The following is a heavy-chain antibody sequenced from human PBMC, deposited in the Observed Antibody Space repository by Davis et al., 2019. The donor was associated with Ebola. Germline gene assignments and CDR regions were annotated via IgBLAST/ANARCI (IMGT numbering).Heavy chain of an antibody. CDR1: GYRLTSYW. V-gene: IGHV5-51*01. CDR3: ARQTGIVGGMVDY. Sequence: PGGSLRLSCQGSGYRLTSYWIGWVRQLPGKGLEWMGIIYPGDSDIRYSPSFQGQVTISADKSITTAYLQWSSLEASDTGMYYCARQTGIVGGMVDYWGQGTLVTVSS. J-gene: IGHJ4*02. D-gene: IGHD1-26*01. CDR2: IYPGDSDI.